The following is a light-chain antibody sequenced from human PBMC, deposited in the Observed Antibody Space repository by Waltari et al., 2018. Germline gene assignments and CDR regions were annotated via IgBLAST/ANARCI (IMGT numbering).Light chain of an antibody. CDR1: SSDIGSSNL. CDR3: CSYAGDSLLV. V-gene: IGLV2-23*01. CDR2: EDT. J-gene: IGLJ3*02. Sequence: QSDLTQPASVSGSPGPSITISCKGTSSDIGSSNLVSWYQQHPGKAPKVIIYEDTKRPSGVSNRFSGSKSGYTASLTVSGLQTEDESDYYCCSYAGDSLLVFGGGTKLTVL.